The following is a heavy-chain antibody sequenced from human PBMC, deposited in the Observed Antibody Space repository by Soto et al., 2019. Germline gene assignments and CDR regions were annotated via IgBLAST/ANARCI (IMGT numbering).Heavy chain of an antibody. CDR2: ISAYNGNT. D-gene: IGHD2-15*01. CDR3: ARSPRDWDCSGGSCYFNWFDP. J-gene: IGHJ5*02. CDR1: GYTFTSYG. Sequence: ASVRVSCKASGYTFTSYGISWVRQAPGQGLEWMGWISAYNGNTNYAQKLQGRVTMTTDTSTSTAYMELRSLRSDDTAVYYCARSPRDWDCSGGSCYFNWFDPWGQGTLVTVSS. V-gene: IGHV1-18*01.